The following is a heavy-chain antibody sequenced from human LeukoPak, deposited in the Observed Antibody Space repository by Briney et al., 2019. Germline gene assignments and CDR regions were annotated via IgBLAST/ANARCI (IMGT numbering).Heavy chain of an antibody. CDR2: FDPEDGET. CDR1: GYTFTSYY. Sequence: ASVKVSCKASGYTFTSYYMHWVRQAPGKGLEWMGGFDPEDGETIYAQKFQGRVTMTEDTSTDTAYMELSSLRSEDTAVYYCATAYYDILTGSRPLDYWGQGTLVTVSS. CDR3: ATAYYDILTGSRPLDY. V-gene: IGHV1-24*01. J-gene: IGHJ4*02. D-gene: IGHD3-9*01.